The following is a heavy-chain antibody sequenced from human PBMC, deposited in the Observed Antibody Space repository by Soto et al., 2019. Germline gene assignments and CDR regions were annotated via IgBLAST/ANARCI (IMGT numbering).Heavy chain of an antibody. J-gene: IGHJ5*02. CDR3: ARDWALIVVVPAAKVWFDP. CDR2: ISAYNGNT. D-gene: IGHD2-2*01. Sequence: ASVKVSCKASGYTSTSYGISWVRQAPGQGLGWMGWISAYNGNTNYAQKLQGRVTMTTDTSTSTAYMELRSLRSDDTAVYYCARDWALIVVVPAAKVWFDPWGQGTLVTVSS. CDR1: GYTSTSYG. V-gene: IGHV1-18*01.